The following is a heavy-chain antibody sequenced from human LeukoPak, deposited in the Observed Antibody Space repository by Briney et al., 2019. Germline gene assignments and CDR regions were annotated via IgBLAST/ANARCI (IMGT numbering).Heavy chain of an antibody. V-gene: IGHV4-4*02. CDR3: ASAYGSGNFDYYGMDV. J-gene: IGHJ6*02. Sequence: SETLSLTCAVSGGSISSSNWWSWVRQPPGKGLEWIGEIYHSGSTNYNPSLKSRVTISVDKSKNQFSLKLSSVTAADTAVYYCASAYGSGNFDYYGMDVWGQGTTVTVSS. CDR1: GGSISSSNW. CDR2: IYHSGST. D-gene: IGHD3-10*01.